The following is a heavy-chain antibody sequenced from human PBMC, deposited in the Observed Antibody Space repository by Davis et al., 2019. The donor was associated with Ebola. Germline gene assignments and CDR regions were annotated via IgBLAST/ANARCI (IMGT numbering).Heavy chain of an antibody. J-gene: IGHJ6*02. V-gene: IGHV4-39*01. D-gene: IGHD1-20*01. CDR1: GGSISSSTSY. CDR3: ARSRNFYNYYYYYGMDV. CDR2: IYYSGST. Sequence: PSETLSLTCFVSGGSISSSTSYWDWIRQPTGKGLEWIGIIYYSGSTYYNPSLESRVTISVDTSKNQFALNVSSVTAADTAVYYCARSRNFYNYYYYYGMDVWGQGTTVTVSS.